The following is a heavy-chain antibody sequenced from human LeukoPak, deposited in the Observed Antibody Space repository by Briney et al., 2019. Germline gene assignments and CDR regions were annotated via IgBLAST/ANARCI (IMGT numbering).Heavy chain of an antibody. J-gene: IGHJ4*02. CDR3: AYWDTGMDDTGYSYGYY. D-gene: IGHD5-18*01. CDR2: INHSGST. V-gene: IGHV4-34*08. Sequence: GSLRLSCAASGFTFSNAWMSWVRQAPGKGLEWIGEINHSGSTNYNPSLKSRVTISVDTSKNQFSLKLRSVTAADTAVYYCAYWDTGMDDTGYSYGYYWGQGTLVTVSS. CDR1: GFTFSNAW.